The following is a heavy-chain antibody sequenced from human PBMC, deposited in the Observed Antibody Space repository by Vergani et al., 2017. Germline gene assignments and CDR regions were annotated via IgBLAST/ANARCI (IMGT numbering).Heavy chain of an antibody. J-gene: IGHJ4*02. CDR2: ISGSGGST. CDR1: GFTFSSYA. Sequence: EVQLLESGGGLVQPGGSLRLSCAASGFTFSSYAMSWVRQAPGKGLEWVSAISGSGGSTYYADSGKGRFTISRDNSKNTLYLPMNSLRAEDTAVYYCAKVPRKDIGAACAHFDYWGRGTLVTVSS. V-gene: IGHV3-23*01. CDR3: AKVPRKDIGAACAHFDY. D-gene: IGHD6-13*01.